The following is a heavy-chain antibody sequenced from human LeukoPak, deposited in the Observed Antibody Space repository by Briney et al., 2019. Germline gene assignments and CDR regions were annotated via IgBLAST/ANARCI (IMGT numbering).Heavy chain of an antibody. Sequence: GGSLRLSCAASGFTFDDHAMHWVRQAPGKGLEWVSGISWNSGSIGYADSVKGRFTISRDNAKNSLYLQMNSLRAEDTALYYCAKDSNYYDSSGYTPGAFDIWGQGTMVTVSS. V-gene: IGHV3-9*01. J-gene: IGHJ3*02. D-gene: IGHD3-22*01. CDR2: ISWNSGSI. CDR1: GFTFDDHA. CDR3: AKDSNYYDSSGYTPGAFDI.